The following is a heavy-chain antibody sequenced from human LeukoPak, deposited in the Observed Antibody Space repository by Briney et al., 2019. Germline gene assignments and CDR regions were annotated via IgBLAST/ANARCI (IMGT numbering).Heavy chain of an antibody. CDR3: EGYDTSGYYSYYFDY. J-gene: IGHJ4*02. Sequence: GGSPRLSCAASGFTFSRYEMNWVRQAPGKGLEWVSYISSSGSTIYYADSVKGRFTISRDNAKNSLYLQMNSLRAEDTAVYYCEGYDTSGYYSYYFDYWGQGTLVTVSS. D-gene: IGHD3-22*01. V-gene: IGHV3-48*03. CDR1: GFTFSRYE. CDR2: ISSSGSTI.